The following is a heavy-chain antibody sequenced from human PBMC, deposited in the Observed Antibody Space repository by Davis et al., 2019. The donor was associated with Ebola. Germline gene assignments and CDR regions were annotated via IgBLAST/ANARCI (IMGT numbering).Heavy chain of an antibody. CDR1: GYTFTSYD. D-gene: IGHD2-2*01. CDR2: MNPNSGNT. V-gene: IGHV1-8*03. Sequence: ASVTVSCKASGYTFTSYDINWVRQATGQGLEWMGWMNPNSGNTGYAQKFQGRVTITRNTSISTAYIELSSLRSEDTAVYYCARVAVVRYQLLYYYYYMDVWGKGTTVTVSS. J-gene: IGHJ6*03. CDR3: ARVAVVRYQLLYYYYYMDV.